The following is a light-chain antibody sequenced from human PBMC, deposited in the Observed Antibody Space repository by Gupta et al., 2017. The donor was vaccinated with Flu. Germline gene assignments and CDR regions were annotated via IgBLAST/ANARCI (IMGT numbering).Light chain of an antibody. Sequence: SYELTQPPSVSVSPGQTARITCSGDALPKQYAYWYQQKPGQAPVLVIYKDSERPSGIPERFSGSSSGTTVTLTIXGXHAEDEXDYYCQSADSSDTYVVFGGGTKLTVL. CDR3: QSADSSDTYVV. CDR1: ALPKQY. J-gene: IGLJ2*01. CDR2: KDS. V-gene: IGLV3-25*02.